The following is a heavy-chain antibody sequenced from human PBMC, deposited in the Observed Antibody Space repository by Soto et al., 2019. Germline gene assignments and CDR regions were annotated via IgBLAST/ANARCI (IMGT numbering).Heavy chain of an antibody. D-gene: IGHD6-6*01. CDR2: ISSSSSTI. CDR3: ARPEYSSSSYGMDV. V-gene: IGHV3-48*02. Sequence: EVQLVESGGGLVQPGGSLRLSCADSGFTFSSYRMNWVRQAPGKGLEWVSYISSSSSTIYYADSVKGRFTISRDNAKNSLYLQMNSLRDEDTAVYYCARPEYSSSSYGMDVWGQGTTVTVSS. J-gene: IGHJ6*02. CDR1: GFTFSSYR.